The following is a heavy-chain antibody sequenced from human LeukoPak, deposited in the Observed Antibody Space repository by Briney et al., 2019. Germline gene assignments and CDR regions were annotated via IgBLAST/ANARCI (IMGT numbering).Heavy chain of an antibody. J-gene: IGHJ4*02. CDR1: GGSFSGYY. CDR2: INHSGST. Sequence: SETLSLTCAVYGGSFSGYYWSWIRQPPGTGLEWIGEINHSGSTNYNPSLKSRVTISVDTSKNQFSLKLSSVTAADTAVYYCARGRPYYGSGSYSNTLDYWGQGTLVTVSS. D-gene: IGHD3-10*01. V-gene: IGHV4-34*01. CDR3: ARGRPYYGSGSYSNTLDY.